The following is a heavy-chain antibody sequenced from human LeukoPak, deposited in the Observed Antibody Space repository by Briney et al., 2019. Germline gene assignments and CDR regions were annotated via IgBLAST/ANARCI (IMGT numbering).Heavy chain of an antibody. CDR1: GFSFSSDA. D-gene: IGHD3-10*01. CDR2: ISSGGAT. J-gene: IGHJ4*02. V-gene: IGHV3-23*01. CDR3: APDRGLIRYFNS. Sequence: GGSLRLSCAASGFSFSSDAMSWVRQAPGKGLEWVSAISSGGATFYADSVKGRFTISRDNSKNTLYLQMNSLRAEDTAVYYCAPDRGLIRYFNSWGQGTLVTVSS.